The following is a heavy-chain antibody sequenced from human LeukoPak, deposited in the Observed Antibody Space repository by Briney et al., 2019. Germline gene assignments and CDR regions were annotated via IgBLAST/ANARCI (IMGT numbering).Heavy chain of an antibody. CDR1: GFTFSSYS. Sequence: PGGSLRLSCAASGFTFSSYSMNWVRQAPGKGLEWVSYISSSSSTIYYADSVKGRFTISRDNAKNSLYLQMNSLRAEDTAVYYCARGRFALGIVPPYGMDVWGQGTTVTVSS. V-gene: IGHV3-48*04. D-gene: IGHD3-10*01. CDR3: ARGRFALGIVPPYGMDV. CDR2: ISSSSSTI. J-gene: IGHJ6*02.